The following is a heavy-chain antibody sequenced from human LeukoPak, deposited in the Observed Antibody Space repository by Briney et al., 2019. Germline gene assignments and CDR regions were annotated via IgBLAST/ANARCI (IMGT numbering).Heavy chain of an antibody. V-gene: IGHV4-38-2*02. Sequence: PSETLSLTRNVSGYSISRGYYWGWIRQPPGKGLEWIGSVHHTGSTYYNPSLRSRVSISVDKSTNHISLEVTSVTAADTAVYYCARDWGFGDSEDWFDPWGQGTLVTVSS. CDR2: VHHTGST. CDR1: GYSISRGYY. CDR3: ARDWGFGDSEDWFDP. D-gene: IGHD3-10*01. J-gene: IGHJ5*02.